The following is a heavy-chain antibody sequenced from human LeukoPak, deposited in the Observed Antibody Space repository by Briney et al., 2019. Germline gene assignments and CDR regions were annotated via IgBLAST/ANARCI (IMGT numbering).Heavy chain of an antibody. CDR1: GGSFSGYY. Sequence: SETLSLTCAVYGGSFSGYYWSWIRQPPGKGLEWIGEINHSGSTNYNPSLKSRVTISVDTSKNQFSLKLSSVTAADTAVYYCATALQRGYSYGYPLWDYWGQGTLVTVSS. CDR3: ATALQRGYSYGYPLWDY. V-gene: IGHV4-34*01. J-gene: IGHJ4*02. D-gene: IGHD5-18*01. CDR2: INHSGST.